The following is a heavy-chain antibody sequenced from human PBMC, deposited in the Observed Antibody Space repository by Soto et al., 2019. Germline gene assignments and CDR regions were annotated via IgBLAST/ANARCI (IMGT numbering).Heavy chain of an antibody. CDR1: GFTFNSFS. V-gene: IGHV3-23*01. J-gene: IGHJ4*02. Sequence: GGSLRLSCAASGFTFNSFSMNWVRQAPGRGLEWVSGISGSGGSTYYADSVKGRFTISRDNFKNTMYLQMNSLRAEDTAVYYCAKDMAVAGLGFDYWGQGTLVTVSS. CDR2: ISGSGGST. CDR3: AKDMAVAGLGFDY. D-gene: IGHD6-19*01.